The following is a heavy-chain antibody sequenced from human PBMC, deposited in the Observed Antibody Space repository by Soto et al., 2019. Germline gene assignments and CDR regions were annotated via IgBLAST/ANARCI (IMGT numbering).Heavy chain of an antibody. V-gene: IGHV3-30-3*01. CDR1: AVPFSTCA. Sequence: LSLSRLVAAVPFSTCAILWIHPPPGKGLEWVAVVSYDGSNKYYADSVKGRITFPRDNSKNTLYLQMDSLSAEDIAVYYFSRSMADGVKQYGDSSGDSLPRGMEGWGKRTRLTV. D-gene: IGHD3-22*01. CDR2: VSYDGSNK. CDR3: SRSMADGVKQYGDSSGDSLPRGMEG. J-gene: IGHJ6*03.